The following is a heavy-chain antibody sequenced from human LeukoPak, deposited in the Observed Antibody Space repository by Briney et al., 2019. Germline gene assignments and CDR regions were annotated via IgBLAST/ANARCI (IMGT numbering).Heavy chain of an antibody. J-gene: IGHJ5*02. D-gene: IGHD2-2*01. CDR2: IYYSGST. Sequence: PSETLSLTCTVSGGSISSGGYYWSWIRQHPGTGLEWIGYIYYSGSTYYNPSLKSRVTISVDTSKNQFSLELSSVTAADTAVYYCARDVPCRSTSCYPEGNWFDPWGQGTLVTVSS. V-gene: IGHV4-31*03. CDR1: GGSISSGGYY. CDR3: ARDVPCRSTSCYPEGNWFDP.